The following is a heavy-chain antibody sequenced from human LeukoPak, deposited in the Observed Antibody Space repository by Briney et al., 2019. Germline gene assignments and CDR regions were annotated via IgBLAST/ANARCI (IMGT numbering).Heavy chain of an antibody. CDR1: GYTFTGYY. CDR3: ASDNDTRHEH. V-gene: IGHV1-2*02. D-gene: IGHD3-22*01. Sequence: ASVKVSCKASGYTFTGYYMNWVRQAPGQGLEWMGWINLNSGGTKYIQKFQGRVTMARDTSTSTAYMELSSPRSDDTAVYYCASDNDTRHEHWGQGTLVTVSS. J-gene: IGHJ1*01. CDR2: INLNSGGT.